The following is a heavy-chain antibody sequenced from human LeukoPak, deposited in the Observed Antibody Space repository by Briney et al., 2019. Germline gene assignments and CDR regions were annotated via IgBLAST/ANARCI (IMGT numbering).Heavy chain of an antibody. CDR3: ARRRPYGDWRAYDI. J-gene: IGHJ3*02. CDR2: IYYSGST. V-gene: IGHV4-39*01. Sequence: PSETLSLTCTVSGGSISSSGFYWGWIRQSPGKGLEWIGSIYYSGSTTYNPSLTSRVTISVDTSKNQFPLKVSSVTAADTAVYYCARRRPYGDWRAYDIWGQGTMVTVSS. CDR1: GGSISSSGFY. D-gene: IGHD4-17*01.